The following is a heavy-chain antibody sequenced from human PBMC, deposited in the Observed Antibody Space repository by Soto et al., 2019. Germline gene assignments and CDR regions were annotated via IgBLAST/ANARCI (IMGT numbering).Heavy chain of an antibody. Sequence: GESLKISCKGSGYSFTSYWIGWVRQMPGKGLEWMGIIYPGDSDTRYSPSFQGQVTISADKSISTAYLQWSSLKASDTAMYYCARLVERPRRQGPFDPWGQGTLVTVSS. CDR3: ARLVERPRRQGPFDP. CDR1: GYSFTSYW. J-gene: IGHJ5*02. D-gene: IGHD1-1*01. CDR2: IYPGDSDT. V-gene: IGHV5-51*01.